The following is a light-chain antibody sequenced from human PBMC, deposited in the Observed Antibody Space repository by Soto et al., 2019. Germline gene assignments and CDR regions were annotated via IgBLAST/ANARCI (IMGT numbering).Light chain of an antibody. J-gene: IGKJ4*01. CDR3: QHRVNGPT. CDR1: QSASNY. V-gene: IGKV3-11*01. CDR2: DVS. Sequence: EIVLTQSPATLSLSPGERATLSCSASQSASNYLGWYQQKSGQAPRLLISDVSKRATGIPARFSGSGSGTDFTLTISSLEPEDFAVYYCQHRVNGPTFGGGTKVEIK.